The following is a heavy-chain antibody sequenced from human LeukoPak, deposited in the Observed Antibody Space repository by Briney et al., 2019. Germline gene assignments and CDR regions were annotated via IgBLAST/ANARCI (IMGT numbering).Heavy chain of an antibody. Sequence: GGSLRLSCAASGFSISSYYMHWLRKVPGKGLEWVSRFVSDDNRAYADSVKGRFTISRDNAKNTLFLQMNSLRAEDTAVYYCARDRVRREYSDSSGYRPDAFDIWGQGTMVTVSS. CDR2: FVSDDNRA. D-gene: IGHD3-22*01. J-gene: IGHJ3*02. V-gene: IGHV3-74*01. CDR3: ARDRVRREYSDSSGYRPDAFDI. CDR1: GFSISSYY.